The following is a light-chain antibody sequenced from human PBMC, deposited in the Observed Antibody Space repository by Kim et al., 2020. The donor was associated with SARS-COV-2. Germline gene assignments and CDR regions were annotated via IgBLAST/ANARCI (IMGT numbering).Light chain of an antibody. V-gene: IGKV3-20*01. CDR2: ATS. Sequence: EIVLTQSPGTLSLSPGERATLSCRASQSVSTAYLVWYQQKVGQAPRLLLYATSSRAVGVPDRFSGSGSETEFSLTISGLEPDDFAVYYCQQCQTTPLTFGGGTKVDIK. J-gene: IGKJ4*01. CDR1: QSVSTAY. CDR3: QQCQTTPLT.